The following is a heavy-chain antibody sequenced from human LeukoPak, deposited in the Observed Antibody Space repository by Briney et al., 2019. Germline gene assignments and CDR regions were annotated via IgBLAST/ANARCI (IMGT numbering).Heavy chain of an antibody. CDR2: IYYSGST. J-gene: IGHJ4*02. V-gene: IGHV4-59*01. Sequence: SETLSLTCAVYGGSFSGYYWSWIRQPPGKGLEWIGYIYYSGSTSYNPSLKSRVTISVDTSKNQFSLKLSSVTAADTAVYYCAASYVLDYWGQGTLVTVSS. CDR3: AASYVLDY. CDR1: GGSFSGYY. D-gene: IGHD3-10*02.